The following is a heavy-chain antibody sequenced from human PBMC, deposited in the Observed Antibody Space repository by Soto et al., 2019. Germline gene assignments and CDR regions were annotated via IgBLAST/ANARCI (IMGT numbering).Heavy chain of an antibody. CDR3: ARDTSIAALDY. V-gene: IGHV1-2*04. Sequence: ASVKVSCKASGYTFTGYYIHWVRQAPGQGLEWMGWINPNSGGTNYAQKFQGWVTMTRDTSISTAYMELSRLRSDDTAVYYCARDTSIAALDYWGQGTLVTVSS. J-gene: IGHJ4*02. D-gene: IGHD6-6*01. CDR1: GYTFTGYY. CDR2: INPNSGGT.